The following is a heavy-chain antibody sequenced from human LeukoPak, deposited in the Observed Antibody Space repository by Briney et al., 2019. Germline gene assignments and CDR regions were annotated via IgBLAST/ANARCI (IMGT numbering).Heavy chain of an antibody. V-gene: IGHV4-39*07. Sequence: SETLSLTCTVSGGSISSGSYYWSWIRQPAGKGLEWIGSIYHSGSTYYNPSLKSRVTISVDTSKNQFSLKLSSVTAADTAVYYYARGNYDSSGYYYEVWGTFDYWGQGTLVTVSS. CDR2: IYHSGST. D-gene: IGHD3-22*01. CDR1: GGSISSGSYY. CDR3: ARGNYDSSGYYYEVWGTFDY. J-gene: IGHJ4*02.